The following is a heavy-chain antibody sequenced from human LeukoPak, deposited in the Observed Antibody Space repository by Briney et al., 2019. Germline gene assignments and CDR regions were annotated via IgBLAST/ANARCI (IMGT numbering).Heavy chain of an antibody. J-gene: IGHJ4*02. Sequence: GRSLRLSCAASGFTFDDYAMHWVRQAPGKGLEWVSGISWNSGSIGYADSVEGRFTISRDNAKNSLYLQMNSLRAEDMALYYCAKDHYYDSSGYLDYWGQGTLVTVSS. CDR1: GFTFDDYA. CDR3: AKDHYYDSSGYLDY. D-gene: IGHD3-22*01. CDR2: ISWNSGSI. V-gene: IGHV3-9*03.